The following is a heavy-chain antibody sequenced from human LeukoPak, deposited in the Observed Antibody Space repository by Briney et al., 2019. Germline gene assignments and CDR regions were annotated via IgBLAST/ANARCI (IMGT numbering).Heavy chain of an antibody. Sequence: SETLSLACTVPGGSVSRGSYYWSRTRQPPGKGLEWIGYIHHSGTTNYSPSLKSRVTISVDMSKNQFFLNLTSVTAADTAVYYCARGRLGATYWGQGTLVTVSS. D-gene: IGHD1-26*01. CDR1: GGSVSRGSYY. J-gene: IGHJ4*02. CDR2: IHHSGTT. V-gene: IGHV4-61*01. CDR3: ARGRLGATY.